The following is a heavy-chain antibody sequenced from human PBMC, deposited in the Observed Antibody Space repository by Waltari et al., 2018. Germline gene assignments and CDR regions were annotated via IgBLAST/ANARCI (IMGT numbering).Heavy chain of an antibody. CDR1: GFTFSSYA. V-gene: IGHV3-23*04. Sequence: EVQLVESGGGLVQPGGSLRLSCAASGFTFSSYAMSWVRQAPGKGLEWVSAISGSGGSTYYADSVKGRFTISRDNSKNTLYLQMNSLRAEDTAVYYCAKDQDAYYYDSSGYFFDYWGQGTLVTVSS. D-gene: IGHD3-22*01. CDR2: ISGSGGST. CDR3: AKDQDAYYYDSSGYFFDY. J-gene: IGHJ4*02.